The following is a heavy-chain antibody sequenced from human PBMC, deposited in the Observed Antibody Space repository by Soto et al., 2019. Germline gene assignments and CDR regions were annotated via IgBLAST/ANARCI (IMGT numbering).Heavy chain of an antibody. CDR2: ISGSGGST. CDR1: GFTFSNYA. Sequence: EVQLLESGGGLVQPGGSLRLSCAASGFTFSNYAMSWVRQAPGKGLEWVSSISGSGGSTDYADSVKGRFTVSRDNSKNTLYLQMNSLRAEDTAVYYCAKPPLSGYYNFDYWGQGTLVTVSS. V-gene: IGHV3-23*01. J-gene: IGHJ4*02. CDR3: AKPPLSGYYNFDY. D-gene: IGHD3-22*01.